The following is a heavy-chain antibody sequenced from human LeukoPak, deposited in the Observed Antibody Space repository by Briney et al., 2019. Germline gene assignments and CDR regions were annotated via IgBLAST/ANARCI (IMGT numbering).Heavy chain of an antibody. CDR1: GFTVSSNY. J-gene: IGHJ4*02. Sequence: GGSLRLSCAASGFTVSSNYMSWVRQAPGKGLEWVSVIYSGGSTYYADSVQGRFTISRDNSKNTLYLQMNSLRAEDTAVYYCASRYSSGSGLDYWGQGTLVTVSS. CDR3: ASRYSSGSGLDY. D-gene: IGHD6-19*01. V-gene: IGHV3-66*01. CDR2: IYSGGST.